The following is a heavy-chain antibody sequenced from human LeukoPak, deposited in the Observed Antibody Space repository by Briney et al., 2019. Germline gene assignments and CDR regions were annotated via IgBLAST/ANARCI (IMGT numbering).Heavy chain of an antibody. J-gene: IGHJ6*03. Sequence: VASVKVSCKASGYTFTSYGISWVRQAPGQGLEWMGWISAYNGNTNYAQKLQGRVTMTTDTSTSTAYMELRSLRSEDTAVYYCARAAVAAGMYYYYYMDVWGKGTTVTISS. CDR2: ISAYNGNT. CDR1: GYTFTSYG. CDR3: ARAAVAAGMYYYYYMDV. D-gene: IGHD6-13*01. V-gene: IGHV1-18*01.